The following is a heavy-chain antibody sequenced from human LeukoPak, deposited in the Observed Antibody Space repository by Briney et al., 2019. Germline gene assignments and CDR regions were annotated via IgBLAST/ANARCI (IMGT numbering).Heavy chain of an antibody. CDR1: GGSISSGGYS. V-gene: IGHV4-30-2*01. CDR3: ARANGIVVVPAAIEGWFDP. CDR2: IYHSGST. D-gene: IGHD2-2*02. J-gene: IGHJ5*02. Sequence: PSQTLSLTCAVSGGSISSGGYSWSWIRQPPGKGLEWIGYIYHSGSTYYNPSLKSRVTISVDRSKNQFSLKLSSVTAADTAVYYCARANGIVVVPAAIEGWFDPWGQGTLVTVSS.